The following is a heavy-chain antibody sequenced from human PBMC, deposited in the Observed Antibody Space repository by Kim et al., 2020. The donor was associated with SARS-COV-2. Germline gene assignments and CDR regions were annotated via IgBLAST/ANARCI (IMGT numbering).Heavy chain of an antibody. CDR3: AREAGGSGSYYYYYYYGMDV. CDR2: ISYDGSNK. D-gene: IGHD3-10*01. J-gene: IGHJ6*02. CDR1: GFTFSSYG. Sequence: GGSLRLSCAASGFTFSSYGMHWVRQAPGKGLEWVAVISYDGSNKYYADSVKGRFTISRDNSKNTLYLQMNSLRAEDTAVYYCAREAGGSGSYYYYYYYGMDVWGQGTTVTVSS. V-gene: IGHV3-30*03.